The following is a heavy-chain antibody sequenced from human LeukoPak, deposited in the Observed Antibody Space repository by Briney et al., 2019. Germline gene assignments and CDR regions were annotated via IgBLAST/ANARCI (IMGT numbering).Heavy chain of an antibody. V-gene: IGHV3-7*01. D-gene: IGHD2-2*01. Sequence: GGSLRLSCAASGFTFSSYWMSWVRQAPGKGLEWVANIKQDGSEKYYVDSVKDRFTISRDNAKNSLYLQMNSLRAEDTAVYYCASASPPYCSSTSCYDYWGQGTLVTVSS. J-gene: IGHJ4*02. CDR1: GFTFSSYW. CDR2: IKQDGSEK. CDR3: ASASPPYCSSTSCYDY.